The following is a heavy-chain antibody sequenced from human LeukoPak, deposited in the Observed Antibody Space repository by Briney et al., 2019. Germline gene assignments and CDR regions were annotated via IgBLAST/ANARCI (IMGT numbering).Heavy chain of an antibody. CDR1: GYTFTGYY. V-gene: IGHV1-2*04. D-gene: IGHD6-13*01. CDR2: INPNSGGT. J-gene: IGHJ6*04. Sequence: ASVKVSCKASGYTFTGYYMHWVRQAPGQGLGWMGWINPNSGGTNYAQKFQGWVTMTRDTSISTAYMELSRLRSDDTAVYYCARDRPIAAAGLANYYYYGMDVWGKGTTVTVSS. CDR3: ARDRPIAAAGLANYYYYGMDV.